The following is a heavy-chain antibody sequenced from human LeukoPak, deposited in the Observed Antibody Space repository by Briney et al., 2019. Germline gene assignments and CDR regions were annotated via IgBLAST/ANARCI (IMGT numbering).Heavy chain of an antibody. CDR1: GGSITRSNW. D-gene: IGHD6-19*01. J-gene: IGHJ5*02. CDR2: VYDNGST. V-gene: IGHV4-4*02. CDR3: ARGLWEQWLVGYNWFDP. Sequence: AGTLSLTCAVSGGSITRSNWWSWVRQSPGKGLEWIGEVYDNGSTNYNPSLKSRVTISVDKSKNQFSLKLTSVTAADTAVYYCARGLWEQWLVGYNWFDPWGQGTLVTVSS.